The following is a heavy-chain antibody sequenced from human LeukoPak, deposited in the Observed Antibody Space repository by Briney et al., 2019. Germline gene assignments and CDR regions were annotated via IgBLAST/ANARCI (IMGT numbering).Heavy chain of an antibody. J-gene: IGHJ4*02. CDR1: GGTFSSYA. CDR2: IIPIFGTA. Sequence: GASVKVSCKASGGTFSSYAISWVRQAPGQGLEWMGGIIPIFGTANYAQKFQGRVTITADESTSTAYMELSSLRSEDTAVYYCASMNEGYDSSGYFRVYWGQGTLVTVSS. CDR3: ASMNEGYDSSGYFRVY. D-gene: IGHD3-22*01. V-gene: IGHV1-69*13.